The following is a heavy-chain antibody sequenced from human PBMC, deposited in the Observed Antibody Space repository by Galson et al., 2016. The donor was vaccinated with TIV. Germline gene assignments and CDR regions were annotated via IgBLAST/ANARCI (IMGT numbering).Heavy chain of an antibody. CDR2: ISPSDSYT. V-gene: IGHV5-10-1*01. CDR1: GYSFTNYW. Sequence: QSGAEVKKPGESLRISCQGSGYSFTNYWITWHRQMPGRGLEWMGRISPSDSYTNYSPSFQGHVTISVDKSIRTAYLQWSGLKASDTAMYFCARHIMASVAGDFWGQGTLVTASS. J-gene: IGHJ4*02. CDR3: ARHIMASVAGDF. D-gene: IGHD6-19*01.